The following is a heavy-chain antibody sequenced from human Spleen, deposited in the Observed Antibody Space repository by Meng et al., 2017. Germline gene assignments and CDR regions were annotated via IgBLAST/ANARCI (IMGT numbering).Heavy chain of an antibody. Sequence: GESLKISCQGSGYSFTSYWIVWVRQMPGKGLEWMGNIYPGDSDTRYSPSFQGQVTISVDKSISTAYLQWSTLKASDTAMYYCARRLRWFAGYFDYWGQGTLVTVSS. CDR2: IYPGDSDT. CDR3: ARRLRWFAGYFDY. V-gene: IGHV5-51*01. D-gene: IGHD2-15*01. CDR1: GYSFTSYW. J-gene: IGHJ4*02.